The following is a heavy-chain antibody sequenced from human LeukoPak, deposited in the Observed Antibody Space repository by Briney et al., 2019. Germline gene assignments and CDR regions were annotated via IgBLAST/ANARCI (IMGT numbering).Heavy chain of an antibody. D-gene: IGHD3-9*01. J-gene: IGHJ4*02. CDR3: AKLSSFSDILTGYYYPSWGYFDY. Sequence: GGSLRLSCAASGFTFSSYAMSWVRQAPGKGLEWVSAISGSGGSTYYADSVKGLFTISRDDSKNTLYLQMNSLRAEDTAVYYCAKLSSFSDILTGYYYPSWGYFDYWGQGTLVTVSS. V-gene: IGHV3-23*01. CDR1: GFTFSSYA. CDR2: ISGSGGST.